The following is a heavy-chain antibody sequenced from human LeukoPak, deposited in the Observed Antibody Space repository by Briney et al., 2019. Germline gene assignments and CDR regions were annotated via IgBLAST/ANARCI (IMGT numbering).Heavy chain of an antibody. J-gene: IGHJ3*02. CDR1: GGSISSYY. Sequence: PSETLSLTCTVSGGSISSYYWSWIRQPPGKGLEWIGEINHSGSTNYNPSLKSRVTISVDTSKNQFSLKLSSVTAADTAVYYCASIWFSDAFDIWGQGTMVTVSS. V-gene: IGHV4-34*01. CDR2: INHSGST. CDR3: ASIWFSDAFDI. D-gene: IGHD3-10*01.